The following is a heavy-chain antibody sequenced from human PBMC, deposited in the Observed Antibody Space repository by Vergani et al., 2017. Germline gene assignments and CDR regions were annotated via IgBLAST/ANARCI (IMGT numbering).Heavy chain of an antibody. CDR3: AKVGRSEVAGTFGAFDI. Sequence: EVHLEESGGGLVQPGGSLRLSCAASGFTFGDYYMAWIRLAPGKGLDWVASIKRDGTETFYVDSVKGRFTISRDNAKTTLFLHMNSLRPEDTAVYYCAKVGRSEVAGTFGAFDIWGQGTMVTVSS. D-gene: IGHD6-19*01. V-gene: IGHV3-7*03. J-gene: IGHJ3*02. CDR1: GFTFGDYY. CDR2: IKRDGTET.